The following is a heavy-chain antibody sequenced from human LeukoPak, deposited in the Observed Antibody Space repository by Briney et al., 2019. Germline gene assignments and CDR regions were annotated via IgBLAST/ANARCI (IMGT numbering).Heavy chain of an antibody. CDR3: AKDNRRHYTSGPNPDSLH. J-gene: IGHJ4*02. CDR2: ISWDGGST. Sequence: GGSLRLSCAASGFTFDDYTMHWVRQAPGKGLEWVSLISWDGGSTYYADSVKGRFTISRDNAKNSLYLQMNSLRVEDTAFYYCAKDNRRHYTSGPNPDSLHWGQGALVTVSS. V-gene: IGHV3-43*01. D-gene: IGHD6-19*01. CDR1: GFTFDDYT.